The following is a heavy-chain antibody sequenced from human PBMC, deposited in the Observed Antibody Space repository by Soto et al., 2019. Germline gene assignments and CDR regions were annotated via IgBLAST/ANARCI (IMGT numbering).Heavy chain of an antibody. Sequence: QVQLVQSGAEVKKPGASVKVSCKASGYTFTSYGIIWVRQAPGQGLEWMGWISAYNGNTNYAQKLQGRVTMTTDTSTSTAYMGLRSLRSDDTAVYYCARDGYCTNGVCSSAFDIWGQGTMVTVSS. D-gene: IGHD2-8*01. CDR2: ISAYNGNT. CDR3: ARDGYCTNGVCSSAFDI. V-gene: IGHV1-18*01. J-gene: IGHJ3*02. CDR1: GYTFTSYG.